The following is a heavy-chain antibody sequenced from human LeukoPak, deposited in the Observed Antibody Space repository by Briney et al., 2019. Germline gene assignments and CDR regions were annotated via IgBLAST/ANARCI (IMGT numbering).Heavy chain of an antibody. CDR3: ARGPNWVGFDY. Sequence: KSSETLSLTCTVSGGSISSYYWSWIRQPPGKGLEWIGEINHSGSTNYNPSLKSRVTISVDTSKNQFSLKLSSVTAADTAVYYCARGPNWVGFDYWGQGTLVTVSS. V-gene: IGHV4-34*01. J-gene: IGHJ4*02. CDR2: INHSGST. D-gene: IGHD7-27*01. CDR1: GGSISSYY.